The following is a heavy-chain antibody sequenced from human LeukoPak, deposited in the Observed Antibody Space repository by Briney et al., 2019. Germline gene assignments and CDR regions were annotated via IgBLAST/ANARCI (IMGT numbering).Heavy chain of an antibody. Sequence: SETQSLTCTVSSGSISTSNYYWGWVRQPPGKALEWIGNIFYSGSTNYNPSLKSRVTISVDTSKDQFSLKLSPVTAADTAVYYCARRRLSYQLQRGWYFDLWGRGTLVTVSS. CDR2: IFYSGST. D-gene: IGHD2-2*01. CDR3: ARRRLSYQLQRGWYFDL. J-gene: IGHJ2*01. V-gene: IGHV4-39*07. CDR1: SGSISTSNYY.